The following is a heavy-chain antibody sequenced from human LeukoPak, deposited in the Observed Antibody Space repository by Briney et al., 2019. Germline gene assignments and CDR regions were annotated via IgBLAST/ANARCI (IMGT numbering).Heavy chain of an antibody. J-gene: IGHJ4*02. CDR2: ISYDGFNK. CDR3: ARLNSYYFDY. D-gene: IGHD2-21*01. Sequence: QTGGSLRLSCAASGFTFGSYGMHWVRQAPGKGLEWVAVISYDGFNKYYADSVKGRFTVSRDNSKSTVYLQMNSLRVEDTAVYYCARLNSYYFDYWGQGTLVTVSS. V-gene: IGHV3-30*19. CDR1: GFTFGSYG.